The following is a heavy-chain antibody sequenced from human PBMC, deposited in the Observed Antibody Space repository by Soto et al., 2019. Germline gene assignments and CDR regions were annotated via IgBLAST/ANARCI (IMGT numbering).Heavy chain of an antibody. CDR3: ARVDTLGELDTYYFDY. J-gene: IGHJ4*02. V-gene: IGHV4-31*03. D-gene: IGHD3-10*01. CDR1: GGSISSGGYY. Sequence: SETLSLTCTVSGGSISSGGYYWSWIRQHPGKGLEWIGYIYYSGSTYYNPSLKSRVTISVDTSKNQFSLKLSSVTAADTAVYYCARVDTLGELDTYYFDYWGQGTLVTVSS. CDR2: IYYSGST.